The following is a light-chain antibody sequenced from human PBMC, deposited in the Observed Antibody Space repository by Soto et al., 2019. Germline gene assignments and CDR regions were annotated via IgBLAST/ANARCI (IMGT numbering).Light chain of an antibody. J-gene: IGKJ2*01. Sequence: LTQSPATLSLSPGERATLSCTASQGISSYIAWYQQKPGHPPRLLMFDASRRVAGIPPRFSGGGFGREFTLTISSLQPDDIATYYCQQYDNLPPYTFGQGTKLEIK. V-gene: IGKV3-11*02. CDR2: DAS. CDR1: QGISSY. CDR3: QQYDNLPPYT.